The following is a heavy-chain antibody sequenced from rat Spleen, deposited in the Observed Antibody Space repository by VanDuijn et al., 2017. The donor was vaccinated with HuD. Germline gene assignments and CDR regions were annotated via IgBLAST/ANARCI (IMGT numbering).Heavy chain of an antibody. Sequence: EVQLQESGPGLVKPSQSLSLTCSVTFYSITSSYSWSWVRKFPGNKLEWMGYLDSAGSTNYNPSLKSRISITRDTSKNQFFLQVNSVTTEDTATYYCARWNNYAAHWGQGTLVTVSS. V-gene: IGHV3-3*01. CDR1: FYSITSSYS. D-gene: IGHD1-10*01. CDR3: ARWNNYAAH. J-gene: IGHJ3*01. CDR2: LDSAGST.